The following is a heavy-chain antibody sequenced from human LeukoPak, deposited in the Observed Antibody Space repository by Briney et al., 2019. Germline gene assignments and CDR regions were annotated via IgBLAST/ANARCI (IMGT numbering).Heavy chain of an antibody. V-gene: IGHV1-24*01. Sequence: ASVKVSCKVSGYTLTELSTHWVRQAPGKGLEWMGGFDPEDGETIYAQKFQGRVTMTEDTSTDTAYMELSSLRSEDTAVYYCATGGGYDILTGFVYWGQGTLVTVSS. CDR2: FDPEDGET. J-gene: IGHJ4*02. D-gene: IGHD3-9*01. CDR3: ATGGGYDILTGFVY. CDR1: GYTLTELS.